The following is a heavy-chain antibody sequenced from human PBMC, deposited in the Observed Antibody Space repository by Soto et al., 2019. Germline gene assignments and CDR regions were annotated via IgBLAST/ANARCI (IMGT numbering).Heavy chain of an antibody. D-gene: IGHD3-16*01. J-gene: IGHJ4*02. CDR2: ISGSGGST. CDR1: GFTFSSYA. Sequence: EVQLLESGGGLVQPGGSLRLSCAASGFTFSSYAMSWVRQAPGKGLEWVSAISGSGGSTYYADSVKGRFAISRDNSKNTLYLKMKGVRAEDRAVYYGAKGVGGVGGGGYWGQGTLVTVSS. V-gene: IGHV3-23*01. CDR3: AKGVGGVGGGGY.